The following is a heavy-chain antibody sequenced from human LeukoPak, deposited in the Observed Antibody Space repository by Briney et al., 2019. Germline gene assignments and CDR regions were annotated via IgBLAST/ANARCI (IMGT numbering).Heavy chain of an antibody. CDR1: GGSISSYY. D-gene: IGHD6-19*01. V-gene: IGHV4-59*01. CDR3: ARAKKSVAGFFDY. J-gene: IGHJ4*02. Sequence: SSETLSLTCTVSGGSISSYYWSWIRQPPGKGLERIGYIYYSGSTNYNPSLKSRVTISVDTSKNQFSLKLSSVTAADTAVYYCARAKKSVAGFFDYWGQGSLVIVSS. CDR2: IYYSGST.